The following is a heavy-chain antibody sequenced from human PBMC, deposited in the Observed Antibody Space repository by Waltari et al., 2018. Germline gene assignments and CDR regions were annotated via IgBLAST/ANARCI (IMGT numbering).Heavy chain of an antibody. Sequence: QVQLQESGPGLVKHSETLSLTCTVSGGSISSYYWSWIRQPPGKGLEWIGYISYSGSTNYIPSLKSRVTLSVDTSKNQFSLKLSAVTAADTAVYYCARVSRPLIAAAGIGWFDPWGQGTLVTVSS. CDR1: GGSISSYY. CDR3: ARVSRPLIAAAGIGWFDP. CDR2: ISYSGST. J-gene: IGHJ5*02. D-gene: IGHD6-13*01. V-gene: IGHV4-59*01.